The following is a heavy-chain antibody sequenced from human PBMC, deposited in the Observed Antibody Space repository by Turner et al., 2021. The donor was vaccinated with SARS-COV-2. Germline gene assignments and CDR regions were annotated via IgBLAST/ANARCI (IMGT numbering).Heavy chain of an antibody. J-gene: IGHJ6*02. CDR3: ASPYITMVRGVNYYGMDV. D-gene: IGHD3-10*01. CDR2: IYYSGST. Sequence: QLQPQGWAPGRVKPSEALSLTCTFSGGSIRSSRYYWGWLRQPPGKGLEWIGSIYYSGSTYYNPSLKSRVTISVDTSKNQFSLKLSSVTAADTAVYYCASPYITMVRGVNYYGMDVWGQGTTVTVSS. CDR1: GGSIRSSRYY. V-gene: IGHV4-39*01.